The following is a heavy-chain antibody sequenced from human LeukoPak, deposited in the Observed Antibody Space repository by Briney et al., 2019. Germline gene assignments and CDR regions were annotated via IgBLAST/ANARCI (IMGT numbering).Heavy chain of an antibody. CDR3: AKAEDYYGSGSRYYGMDV. V-gene: IGHV3-43D*04. CDR1: GFTFDDYA. D-gene: IGHD3-10*01. J-gene: IGHJ6*04. CDR2: ISWDGGST. Sequence: PGGSLRLSCAASGFTFDDYAMHWVRQAPGKGLEWVSLISWDGGSTYYADSVKGRFTISRDNSKNSLYLQMNGLRAEDTALYYCAKAEDYYGSGSRYYGMDVWGKETTVTVSS.